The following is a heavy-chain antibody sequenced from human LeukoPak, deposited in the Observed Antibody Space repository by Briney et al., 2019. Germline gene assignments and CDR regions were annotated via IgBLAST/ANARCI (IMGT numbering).Heavy chain of an antibody. Sequence: PGGSLRLSCAASGFIFSSYEMNWVRQAPGKGLEWVAYITSRGDTIYYADSVKGRFTISRDNVKNSLYLQMNSLRAEDSAVYYCVRDRTVAHLQHWGQGTVVTVSS. D-gene: IGHD4-23*01. CDR2: ITSRGDTI. J-gene: IGHJ1*01. CDR1: GFIFSSYE. V-gene: IGHV3-48*03. CDR3: VRDRTVAHLQH.